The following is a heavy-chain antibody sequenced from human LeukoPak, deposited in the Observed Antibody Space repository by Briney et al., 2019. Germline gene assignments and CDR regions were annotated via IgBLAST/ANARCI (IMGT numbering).Heavy chain of an antibody. D-gene: IGHD4-23*01. CDR3: ARRAGGYSHPYDY. V-gene: IGHV3-53*01. CDR2: IYSGGTT. CDR1: GFTVSGNY. Sequence: GGSLRLSCAVFGFTVSGNYMSWVRQAPGKGLEWVSLIYSGGTTYYADSVKGRFTISRDNSKNTLYLQMNSLRAEDTAVYYCARRAGGYSHPYDYWGQGILVTVSS. J-gene: IGHJ4*02.